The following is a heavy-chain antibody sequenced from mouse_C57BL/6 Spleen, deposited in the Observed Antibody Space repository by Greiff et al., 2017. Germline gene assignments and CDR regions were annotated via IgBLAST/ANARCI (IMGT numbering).Heavy chain of an antibody. D-gene: IGHD1-1*01. CDR1: GYTFTGYW. V-gene: IGHV1-9*01. CDR3: ASRGRGRTYFDY. J-gene: IGHJ2*01. Sequence: QLQQSGAELMKPGASVKLSCKATGYTFTGYWIEWVKQRPGHGLEWIGEILPGRGSTNYNEKFKGKATFTADTSSNTAYMQLSSLTTEDSAIYYCASRGRGRTYFDYWGQGTTLTVSS. CDR2: ILPGRGST.